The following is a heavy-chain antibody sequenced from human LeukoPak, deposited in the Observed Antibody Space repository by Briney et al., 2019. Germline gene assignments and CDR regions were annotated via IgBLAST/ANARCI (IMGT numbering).Heavy chain of an antibody. CDR1: GGSFSGYY. D-gene: IGHD6-6*01. Sequence: SETLSLTCAVYGGSFSGYYWSWIRQPPGKGLEWIGEINHSGSTNYNPSLKSRVTISVDTSKNQFSLRLSSVTAADTAVYYCALYSTSANWFDPWGQGTLVTVSS. CDR2: INHSGST. J-gene: IGHJ5*02. CDR3: ALYSTSANWFDP. V-gene: IGHV4-34*01.